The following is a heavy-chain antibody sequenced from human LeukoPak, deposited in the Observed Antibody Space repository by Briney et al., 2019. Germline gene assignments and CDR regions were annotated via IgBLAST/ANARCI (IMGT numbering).Heavy chain of an antibody. CDR2: ISAYNGNT. CDR3: ARGGSGSYQSDY. D-gene: IGHD1-26*01. V-gene: IGHV1-18*01. J-gene: IGHJ4*02. CDR1: GYTFTSYG. Sequence: ASVKVSCKASGYTFTSYGISWVRQAPGQGLEWMGWISAYNGNTNYAQKLQGRVTMTTDTSTSTAYTELRSLRSEDTAVYYRARGGSGSYQSDYWGQGTLVTVSS.